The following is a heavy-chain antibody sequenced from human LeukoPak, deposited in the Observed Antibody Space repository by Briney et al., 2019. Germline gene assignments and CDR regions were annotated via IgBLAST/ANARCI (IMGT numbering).Heavy chain of an antibody. D-gene: IGHD4-17*01. V-gene: IGHV1-69*04. Sequence: PEASVKVSCKASGGTFNNYAISWVRQAPGQGLEWMGRIIPILGIANYAQKFQGRVTITADKSTSTAYMELSSLRSEDTAVYYCASPYYGDYVGAFDIWGQGTMVTVSS. CDR1: GGTFNNYA. CDR3: ASPYYGDYVGAFDI. CDR2: IIPILGIA. J-gene: IGHJ3*02.